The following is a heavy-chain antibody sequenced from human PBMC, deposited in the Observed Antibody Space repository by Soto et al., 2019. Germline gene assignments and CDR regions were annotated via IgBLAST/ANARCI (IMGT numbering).Heavy chain of an antibody. CDR1: GGTFSSYT. D-gene: IGHD2-15*01. CDR3: ARCGYCSGGSCYSGRDYYYYYMDV. CDR2: IIPILGIA. V-gene: IGHV1-69*02. J-gene: IGHJ6*03. Sequence: SVKVSCKASGGTFSSYTISWVRQAPGQGLEWMGRIIPILGIANYAQKFQGRVTITADKSTSTAYMELSSLRSEDTAVYYCARCGYCSGGSCYSGRDYYYYYMDVWGKGTTVTVSS.